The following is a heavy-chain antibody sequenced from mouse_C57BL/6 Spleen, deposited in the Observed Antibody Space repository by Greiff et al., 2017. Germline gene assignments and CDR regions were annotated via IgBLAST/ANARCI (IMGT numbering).Heavy chain of an antibody. CDR3: ARWGYDYDGSYYFDY. CDR2: IYPGSGST. CDR1: GYTFTSYW. D-gene: IGHD2-4*01. V-gene: IGHV1-55*01. Sequence: QVQLQQPGAELVKPGASVKMSCKASGYTFTSYWITWVKQRPGQGLEWIGDIYPGSGSTNYNEKFKSKATLTVDTSSSTAYMQLSSLTSEDSAVYYCARWGYDYDGSYYFDYWGQGTTLTVSS. J-gene: IGHJ2*01.